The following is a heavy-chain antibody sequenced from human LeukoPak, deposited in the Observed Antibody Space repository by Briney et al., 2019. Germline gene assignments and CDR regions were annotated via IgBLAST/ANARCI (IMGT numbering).Heavy chain of an antibody. CDR3: AKDSSVPYGITE. CDR2: ISPSDGNT. J-gene: IGHJ4*02. D-gene: IGHD4-17*01. CDR1: GFTLSKYA. Sequence: GGPLRLSCAASGFTLSKYAMSWVRQAPGKGLEWVSAISPSDGNTFYADSVKGRFTISRDNSKNTLSLQMNSLRAEDTALYYCAKDSSVPYGITEWGQGTLVTVSS. V-gene: IGHV3-23*01.